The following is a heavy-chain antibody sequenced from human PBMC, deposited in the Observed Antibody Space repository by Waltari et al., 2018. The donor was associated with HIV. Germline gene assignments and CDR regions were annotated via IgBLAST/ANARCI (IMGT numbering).Heavy chain of an antibody. CDR1: GFSITTGYY. D-gene: IGHD6-25*01. CDR2: IYHTGSA. J-gene: IGHJ4*02. V-gene: IGHV4-38-2*02. Sequence: QVQLQESGTGLVRPSETLSLPCSVSGFSITTGYYGGWVRQPPGKGLELIGYIYHTGSAYYHPSLKSRVSISVDTSKNQFSLKVNSMTASDAAVYYCARVRPADQRYLDYWGQGTLVTVSS. CDR3: ARVRPADQRYLDY.